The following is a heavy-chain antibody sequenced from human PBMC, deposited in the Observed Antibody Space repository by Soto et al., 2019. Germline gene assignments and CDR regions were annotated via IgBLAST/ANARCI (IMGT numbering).Heavy chain of an antibody. J-gene: IGHJ4*02. V-gene: IGHV3-53*01. CDR2: VYDLDGT. CDR3: AKSPNVISTSFDY. Sequence: GGCLRLSCVASGLTVSGKKYMAWVRQAPGKGPEWLSGVYDLDGTYYADSVRGRVTTSIDSSRTTVYLQMRDLRPEDTALYYCAKSPNVISTSFDYWGQGSLVTVSS. CDR1: GLTVSGKKY. D-gene: IGHD3-22*01.